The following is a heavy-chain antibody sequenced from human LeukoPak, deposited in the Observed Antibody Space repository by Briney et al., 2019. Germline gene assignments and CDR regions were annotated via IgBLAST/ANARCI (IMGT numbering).Heavy chain of an antibody. Sequence: SVKVSCKASGGTFSSYAISWVRQAPGQGLEWMGGIIPIFGTANYAQKFQGRVTITADKSTSTAYMELSSLRSEDTAVYYCARNSGYDYGYYYYYMDVWGKGTTVTVSS. CDR3: ARNSGYDYGYYYYYMDV. D-gene: IGHD5-12*01. CDR2: IIPIFGTA. J-gene: IGHJ6*03. V-gene: IGHV1-69*06. CDR1: GGTFSSYA.